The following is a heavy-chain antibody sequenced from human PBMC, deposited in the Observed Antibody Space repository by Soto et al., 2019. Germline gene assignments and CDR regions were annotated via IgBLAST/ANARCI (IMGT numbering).Heavy chain of an antibody. D-gene: IGHD6-19*01. CDR3: AKDGTYIAVAGNWFDP. J-gene: IGHJ5*02. CDR1: GFAFSSFA. Sequence: GGSLRLSCAASGFAFSSFAMSWVRQAPGKGLEWVSAISGSGGSTFYADSVKGRFTISRDNSKNTLYLQMNSLRAEDTAVYYCAKDGTYIAVAGNWFDPWGQGTLVTVSS. CDR2: ISGSGGST. V-gene: IGHV3-23*01.